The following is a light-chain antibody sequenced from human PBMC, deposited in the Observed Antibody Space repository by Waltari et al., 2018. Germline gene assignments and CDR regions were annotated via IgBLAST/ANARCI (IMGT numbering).Light chain of an antibody. J-gene: IGKJ3*01. CDR3: LQHNTYPFT. V-gene: IGKV1-17*01. CDR2: AAT. Sequence: DIQMTQSPSSLSASVGDTVTITCQASQGVNSYLNWFQQKPGKAPKPLIYAATILQSGVPSRFSGSRSGTEFTLTITSLQPEDFATYYCLQHNTYPFTFGPGTKLDIK. CDR1: QGVNSY.